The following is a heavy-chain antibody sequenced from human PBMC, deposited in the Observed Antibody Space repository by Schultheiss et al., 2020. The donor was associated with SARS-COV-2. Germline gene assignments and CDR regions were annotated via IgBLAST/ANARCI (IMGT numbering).Heavy chain of an antibody. CDR1: GGSISSGSYY. Sequence: SQTLSLTCPVSGGSISSGSYYWSWIRQPAGKGLEWIGRIYTSGSTNYNPSLKSRVTISVDTSKNQFSLKLSSVTAADTAVYYCARGLPTTVTTHEADVWGQGTTVTVSS. CDR3: ARGLPTTVTTHEADV. J-gene: IGHJ6*02. CDR2: IYTSGST. V-gene: IGHV4-61*02. D-gene: IGHD4-17*01.